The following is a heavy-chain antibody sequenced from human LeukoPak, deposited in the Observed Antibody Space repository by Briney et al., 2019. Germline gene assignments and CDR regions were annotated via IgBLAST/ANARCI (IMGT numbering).Heavy chain of an antibody. CDR3: ARQGVVPNKAGWYFDL. J-gene: IGHJ2*01. D-gene: IGHD3-10*01. CDR1: GGSITSSNYF. Sequence: PSETLSLTCIVSGGSITSSNYFWGWIRQPPGKGLEWIGGFYHSGTIFYSPSLGSRVAISIDTSKNQFSLRLLSVTAADTAVYYCARQGVVPNKAGWYFDLWGRGTLVTVSS. CDR2: FYHSGTI. V-gene: IGHV4-39*01.